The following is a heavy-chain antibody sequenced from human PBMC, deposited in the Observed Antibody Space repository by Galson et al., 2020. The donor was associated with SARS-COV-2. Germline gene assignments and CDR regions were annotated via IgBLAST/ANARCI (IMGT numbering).Heavy chain of an antibody. CDR1: GFTFSSYA. CDR3: AKRGGFGVVHTPWFDY. V-gene: IGHV3-23*01. Sequence: GESLKISCAASGFTFSSYAMSWVRQAPGKGLEWVSGISGDGGTAHYADSVKGRFTISRDNSKNIFFLHMSSLRVEDTAVYYCAKRGGFGVVHTPWFDYWGQGTLVTVSS. D-gene: IGHD3-3*01. J-gene: IGHJ4*02. CDR2: ISGDGGTA.